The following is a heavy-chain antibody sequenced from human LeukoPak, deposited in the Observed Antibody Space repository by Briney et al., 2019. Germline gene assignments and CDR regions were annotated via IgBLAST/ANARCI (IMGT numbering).Heavy chain of an antibody. CDR2: ISSNGGST. D-gene: IGHD2-15*01. V-gene: IGHV3-64D*06. J-gene: IGHJ4*02. CDR3: VKGTRYCSGGSCLDDY. CDR1: GFTFSSYA. Sequence: GSLSLSCSASGFTFSSYAMHWVRRAPGKGLEYVSAISSNGGSTYYSDSVKGRFTISRDNSKNTLYLQMSSLRAEDTAVYYCVKGTRYCSGGSCLDDYWGQGTLVTVSS.